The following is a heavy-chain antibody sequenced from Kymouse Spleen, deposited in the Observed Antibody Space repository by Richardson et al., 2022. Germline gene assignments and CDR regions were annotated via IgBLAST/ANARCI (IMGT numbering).Heavy chain of an antibody. CDR3: ARGGLELRGMDV. Sequence: QVQLQQWGAGLLKPSETLSLTCAVYGGSFSGYYWSWIRQPPGKGLEWIGEINHSGSTNYNPSLKSRVTISVDTSKNQFSLKLSSVTAADTAVYYCARGGLELRGMDVWGQGTTVTVSS. CDR2: INHSGST. CDR1: GGSFSGYY. D-gene: IGHD1-7*01. J-gene: IGHJ6*02. V-gene: IGHV4-34*01.